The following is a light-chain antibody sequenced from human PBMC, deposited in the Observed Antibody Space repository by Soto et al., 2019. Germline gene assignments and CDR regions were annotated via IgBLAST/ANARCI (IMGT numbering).Light chain of an antibody. CDR1: QSISSY. Sequence: DIQMTQSPSSLSASVGDRVTITCRASQSISSYLNWYQQKPGKAPKLLIYAASSLQSGVPSRFSGSGSGTDFTLTISRLEHEDFAVYYCQQYGSSLTFGQGTRLEIK. V-gene: IGKV1-39*01. J-gene: IGKJ5*01. CDR3: QQYGSSLT. CDR2: AAS.